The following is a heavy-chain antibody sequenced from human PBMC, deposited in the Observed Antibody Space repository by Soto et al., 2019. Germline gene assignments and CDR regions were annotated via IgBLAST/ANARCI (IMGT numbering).Heavy chain of an antibody. CDR2: MSPYSGTT. D-gene: IGHD2-15*01. J-gene: IGHJ5*02. CDR3: SRGRPTSVVPSGVRTGANWFDP. CDR1: GYTFTTYD. V-gene: IGHV1-8*01. Sequence: ASVKVSCKASGYTFTTYDINCVRQAPGQGLEWMGWMSPYSGTTGYAKKFQGRVTMTRHTSTTTAYLELTRMISKDTSAYYGSRGRPTSVVPSGVRTGANWFDPWGQG.